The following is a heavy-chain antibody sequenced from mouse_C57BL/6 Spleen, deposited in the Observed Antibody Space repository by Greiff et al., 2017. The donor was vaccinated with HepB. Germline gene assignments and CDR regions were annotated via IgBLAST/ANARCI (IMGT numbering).Heavy chain of an antibody. CDR3: AREVDYYGSSRYFDV. D-gene: IGHD1-1*01. CDR1: GYTFTDYN. J-gene: IGHJ1*03. CDR2: INPNNGGT. Sequence: VQLKQSGPELVKPGASVKIPCKASGYTFTDYNMDWVKQSHGKSLEWIGDINPNNGGTIYNQKFKGKATLTVDKSSSTAYMELRSLTSEDTAVYYCAREVDYYGSSRYFDVWGTGTTVTVSS. V-gene: IGHV1-18*01.